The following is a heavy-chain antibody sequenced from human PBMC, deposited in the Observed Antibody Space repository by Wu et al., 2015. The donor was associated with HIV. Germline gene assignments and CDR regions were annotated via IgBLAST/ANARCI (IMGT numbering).Heavy chain of an antibody. CDR2: ISAYNGNT. D-gene: IGHD6-19*01. Sequence: QVQLVQSGAEVKKPGASVKVSCKASGYTFTSYGISWVRQAPGQGLEWMGWISAYNGNTNYAQKLQARVTMTTDTSTSTAYMELRSLRSDDTAVYYCARDFIAVAATSGYYYYGMDVVGPRDHGHRLV. V-gene: IGHV1-18*01. CDR3: ARDFIAVAATSGYYYYGMDV. CDR1: GYTFTSYG. J-gene: IGHJ6*02.